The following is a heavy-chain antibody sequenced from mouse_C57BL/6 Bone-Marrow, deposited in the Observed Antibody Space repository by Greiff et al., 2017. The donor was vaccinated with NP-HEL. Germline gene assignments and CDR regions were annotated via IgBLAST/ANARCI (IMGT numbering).Heavy chain of an antibody. CDR3: ARRRNSNYGWYFDV. Sequence: VQLQQSGPELVKPGDSVKISCKASGYSFTGYFMNWVMQSHGKSLEWIGRINPYNGDTFYNQQFKGKATLTVDKSSSTAHMELRSLTSEDSAVYYCARRRNSNYGWYFDVWGTGTTVTVSS. D-gene: IGHD2-5*01. CDR2: INPYNGDT. CDR1: GYSFTGYF. V-gene: IGHV1-20*01. J-gene: IGHJ1*03.